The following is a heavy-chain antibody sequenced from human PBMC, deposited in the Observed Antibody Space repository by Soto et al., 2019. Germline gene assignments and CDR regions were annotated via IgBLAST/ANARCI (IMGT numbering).Heavy chain of an antibody. D-gene: IGHD5-12*01. CDR1: SGSISSGGYS. CDR2: IDHSGRT. J-gene: IGHJ4*02. V-gene: IGHV4-30-2*01. CDR3: AAGGGLPRYY. Sequence: QLQLQESGSELVKPSQTLSPTCAVSSGSISSGGYSWSWIRQPPGKGLQWLGYIDHSGRTYYNRSLKSRVTITVDRSQNQFSLKLSSVTAADTAVYYCAAGGGLPRYYWGQGTLVTVSS.